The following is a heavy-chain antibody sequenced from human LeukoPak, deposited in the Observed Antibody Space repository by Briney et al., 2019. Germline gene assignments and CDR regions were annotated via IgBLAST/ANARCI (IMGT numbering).Heavy chain of an antibody. D-gene: IGHD6-25*01. J-gene: IGHJ6*03. CDR1: GFTFGEYA. V-gene: IGHV3-9*01. CDR3: AKDFGGSGKNYLDV. CDR2: IKRNSDDI. Sequence: GRSLRLSCVGSGFTFGEYAMHWVRQAPGKGLEWVAGIKRNSDDIGYAGSVKGRFTISRDNAKNYLYLQMDSLRPDDTALYFCAKDFGGSGKNYLDVWGKGTTVIVSS.